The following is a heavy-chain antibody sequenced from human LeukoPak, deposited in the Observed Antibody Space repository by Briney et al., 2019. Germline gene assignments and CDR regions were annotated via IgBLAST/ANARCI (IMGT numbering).Heavy chain of an antibody. CDR2: INPTGGST. Sequence: ASVKVSCKASGYTFTSYYMHWVRQAPGQGLEWMGLINPTGGSTGYAQKFQGRVTMTRDMSTSTDYMELSSLRSEDTAIYYCATEPPFYDILTAYSPYPWGQGTLVTVSS. CDR3: ATEPPFYDILTAYSPYP. CDR1: GYTFTSYY. V-gene: IGHV1-46*01. J-gene: IGHJ5*02. D-gene: IGHD3-9*01.